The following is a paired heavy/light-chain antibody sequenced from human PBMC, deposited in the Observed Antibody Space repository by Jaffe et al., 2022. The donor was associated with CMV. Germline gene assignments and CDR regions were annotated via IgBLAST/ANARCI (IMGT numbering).Heavy chain of an antibody. CDR2: IHGGSST. CDR1: GFTVSNNY. CDR3: AGGRDRSGWYSWGFDY. D-gene: IGHD6-19*01. Sequence: EVQLVESGGGLIQPGGSLRLSCAASGFTVSNNYMTWVRQAPGKGLECVSVIHGGSSTYSADSVKGRFTISTDNSKNTLYLQMNSLRAEDTAVYYCAGGRDRSGWYSWGFDYWGQGTLVTVSS. J-gene: IGHJ4*02. V-gene: IGHV3-53*01.
Light chain of an antibody. CDR3: SSYTGSSTWV. CDR1: SSDVGSYNR. CDR2: EVS. J-gene: IGLJ3*02. V-gene: IGLV2-18*02. Sequence: QSALTQSPSVSGSPGQSVTISCTGTSSDVGSYNRVSWYQQTPGTAPKLMIYEVSDRPSGVPDRFSGSKSGNTASLTISGLQAEDEAVYYCSSYTGSSTWVFGGGTKLTVL.